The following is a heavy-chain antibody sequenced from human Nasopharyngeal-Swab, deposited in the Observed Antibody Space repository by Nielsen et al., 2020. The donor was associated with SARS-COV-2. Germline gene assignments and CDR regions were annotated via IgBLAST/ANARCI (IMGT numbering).Heavy chain of an antibody. V-gene: IGHV3-30-3*01. D-gene: IGHD3-10*01. CDR2: ISYDGSNK. J-gene: IGHJ6*02. Sequence: GGSLRLSCAASGFTFSSYAMHWVRQAPGKGREWVAVISYDGSNKYYADSVKGRFTISRDNSKNTLYLQMNSLRAEDTAVYYCARDSGAPMDVWGQGTTVTVSS. CDR3: ARDSGAPMDV. CDR1: GFTFSSYA.